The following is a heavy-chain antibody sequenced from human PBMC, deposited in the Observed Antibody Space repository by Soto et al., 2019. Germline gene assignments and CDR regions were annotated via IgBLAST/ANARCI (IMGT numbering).Heavy chain of an antibody. CDR3: ARASGSYYGWYYYGMDV. D-gene: IGHD1-26*01. J-gene: IGHJ6*02. CDR2: IYYSGST. CDR1: GGSISSSSYY. Sequence: SEXLSLTCTVSGGSISSSSYYWGWIRQPPGKGLEWIGSIYYSGSTYYNPSLKSRVTISVDTSKNQFSLKLSSVTAADTAVYYCARASGSYYGWYYYGMDVWGQGTTVTAP. V-gene: IGHV4-39*01.